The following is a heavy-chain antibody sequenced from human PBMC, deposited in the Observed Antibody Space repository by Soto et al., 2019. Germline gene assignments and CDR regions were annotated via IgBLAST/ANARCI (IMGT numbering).Heavy chain of an antibody. CDR1: GFTFSSYG. CDR2: IKQDGSEK. Sequence: GGSLRLSCAASGFTFSSYGMHWVRQAPGKGLEWVANIKQDGSEKYYVDSVKGRFTISRDNAKNSLYLQMNSLRAEDTAVYYCARYIVVVVAATNWFDPWGQGTLVTVSS. D-gene: IGHD2-15*01. J-gene: IGHJ5*02. V-gene: IGHV3-7*01. CDR3: ARYIVVVVAATNWFDP.